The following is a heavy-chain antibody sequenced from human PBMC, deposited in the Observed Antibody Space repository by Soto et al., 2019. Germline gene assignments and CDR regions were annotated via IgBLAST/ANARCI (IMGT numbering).Heavy chain of an antibody. D-gene: IGHD6-13*01. CDR2: IDPSDSYT. CDR1: GYSFSTYW. V-gene: IGHV5-10-1*01. Sequence: GESLKISCTGSGYSFSTYWIAWVRQMPGKGLEWMGRIDPSDSYTNYSPSFQGHVTISADKSISTAYLQWSSLKASDTAMYYCARKQGIAAAGTIDYWGQGTLVTSPQ. J-gene: IGHJ4*02. CDR3: ARKQGIAAAGTIDY.